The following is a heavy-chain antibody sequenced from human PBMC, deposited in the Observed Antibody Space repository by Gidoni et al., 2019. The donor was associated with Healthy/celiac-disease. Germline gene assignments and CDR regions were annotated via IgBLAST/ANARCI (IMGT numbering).Heavy chain of an antibody. CDR1: SSYG. CDR2: ISYDGSNK. V-gene: IGHV3-30*18. CDR3: AKDCSSTSYYYYYYMDV. Sequence: SSYGMHWVRQAPGKGLEWVAVISYDGSNKYYADSVKGRFTISRDNSKNTLYLQMNSLRAEDTAVYYWAKDCSSTSYYYYYYMDVWGKGTTVTVSS. J-gene: IGHJ6*03. D-gene: IGHD2-2*01.